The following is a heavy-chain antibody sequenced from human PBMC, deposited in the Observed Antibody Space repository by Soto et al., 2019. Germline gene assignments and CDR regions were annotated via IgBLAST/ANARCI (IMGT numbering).Heavy chain of an antibody. CDR2: IKQDGSEK. CDR1: GFTFSSYW. V-gene: IGHV3-7*03. J-gene: IGHJ6*02. CDR3: ARGGYYDCWSGPTRYYYGMDV. D-gene: IGHD3-3*01. Sequence: GGSLRLSCTASGFTFSSYWMSWVRQAPGKGLEWVANIKQDGSEKYYVDSVKGRFTISRDNSKNSLYLQMNSPRAEDTAVYYCARGGYYDCWSGPTRYYYGMDVWGQGTTVTVSS.